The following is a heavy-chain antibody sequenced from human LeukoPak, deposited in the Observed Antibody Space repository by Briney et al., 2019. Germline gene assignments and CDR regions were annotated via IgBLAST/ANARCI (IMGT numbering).Heavy chain of an antibody. V-gene: IGHV3-73*01. D-gene: IGHD3-16*01. J-gene: IGHJ4*02. Sequence: GGSLRLSCAAPGFTFSDSAMHWVRQASGKGLEWVGRIRSKGNSYATAYAASVKGRFTISRDDSKNTAYLQMNSLKTEDTAVYYCARYERCDYWGQGTLVTVSS. CDR1: GFTFSDSA. CDR3: ARYERCDY. CDR2: IRSKGNSYAT.